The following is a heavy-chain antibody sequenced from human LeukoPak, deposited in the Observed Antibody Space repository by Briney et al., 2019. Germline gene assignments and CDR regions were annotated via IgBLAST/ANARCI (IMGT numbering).Heavy chain of an antibody. V-gene: IGHV3-23*01. CDR3: AKDPPKTGTTFDN. CDR1: GFTFSSYA. D-gene: IGHD1-1*01. Sequence: PGGPLRLSCAASGFTFSSYAMSWVRQAPGKGLEWVSSIGGGGVDTYYADSVKGRFTISRDNSKNTLYLQMNSLRVEDTAIYYCAKDPPKTGTTFDNWGRGTLATVSS. CDR2: IGGGGVDT. J-gene: IGHJ4*02.